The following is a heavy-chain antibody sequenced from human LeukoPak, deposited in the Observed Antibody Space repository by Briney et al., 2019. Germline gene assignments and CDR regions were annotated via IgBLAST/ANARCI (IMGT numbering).Heavy chain of an antibody. CDR2: IIPIFGTA. J-gene: IGHJ4*02. CDR3: ARDMYGDLFEEGFDY. Sequence: SVKVSCKASGGTFSSYAISWVRQAPGQGLGWMGGIIPIFGTANYAQKFQGRVTITTDESTSTAYMELSSLRSEDTAVYYCARDMYGDLFEEGFDYWGQGTLVTVSS. V-gene: IGHV1-69*05. CDR1: GGTFSSYA. D-gene: IGHD4-17*01.